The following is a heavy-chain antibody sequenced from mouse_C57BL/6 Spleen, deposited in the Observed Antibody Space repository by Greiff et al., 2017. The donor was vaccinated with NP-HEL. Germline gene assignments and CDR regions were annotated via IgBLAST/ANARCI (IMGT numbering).Heavy chain of an antibody. D-gene: IGHD1-1*01. CDR2: IHPSDSDT. V-gene: IGHV1-74*01. Sequence: QVQLKQPGAELVKPGASVKVSCKASGYTFTSYWMHWVKQRPGQGLEWIGRIHPSDSDTNYNQKFKGKATLTVDKSSSTAYMQLSSLTSEDSAVYYCAMGGYYGSSYDFAMDYWGQGTSVTVSS. CDR1: GYTFTSYW. CDR3: AMGGYYGSSYDFAMDY. J-gene: IGHJ4*01.